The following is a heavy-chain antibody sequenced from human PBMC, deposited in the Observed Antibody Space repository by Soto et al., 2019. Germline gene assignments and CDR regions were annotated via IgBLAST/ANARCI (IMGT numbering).Heavy chain of an antibody. Sequence: QVQLVESGGGVVQPGRSLRLSCAASGFTFSSFAVHWVRQAPGKGLEWVAVISYDGSNKYYTDSVKGRFTISRDNXXNTVYLQMNSLRPEDTAVYYCARAYPQVGSNYCDYWGRGTLVTVSS. V-gene: IGHV3-30-3*01. CDR2: ISYDGSNK. J-gene: IGHJ4*02. CDR1: GFTFSSFA. CDR3: ARAYPQVGSNYCDY. D-gene: IGHD1-26*01.